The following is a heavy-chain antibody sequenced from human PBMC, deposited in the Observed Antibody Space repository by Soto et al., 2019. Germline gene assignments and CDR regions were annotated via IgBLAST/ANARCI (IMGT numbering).Heavy chain of an antibody. D-gene: IGHD3-22*01. Sequence: SETLSLTCSVSGYSIDRGYYWGWIRQAPGKGLEWIGSISHRGATSYTPSLKSRATISLDTSNNQFTLRLTSVTVADTAIYYCARYEYDSSGYEDELWGQGTLVTFSS. CDR3: ARYEYDSSGYEDEL. J-gene: IGHJ1*01. CDR2: ISHRGAT. V-gene: IGHV4-38-2*02. CDR1: GYSIDRGYY.